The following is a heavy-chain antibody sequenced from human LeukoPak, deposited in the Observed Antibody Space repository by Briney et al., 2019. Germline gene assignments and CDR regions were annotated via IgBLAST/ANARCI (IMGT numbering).Heavy chain of an antibody. CDR3: ALSYYYYMDV. CDR2: IIPIFGTA. V-gene: IGHV1-69*05. Sequence: SVKVSCKASGGTFSSYAIRWVRQAPGQGLEWMGGIIPIFGTANYAQKFQGRVTITTDESTSTAYMELSSLRSEDTAVYYCALSYYYYMDVWGKGTTVTVSS. J-gene: IGHJ6*03. CDR1: GGTFSSYA.